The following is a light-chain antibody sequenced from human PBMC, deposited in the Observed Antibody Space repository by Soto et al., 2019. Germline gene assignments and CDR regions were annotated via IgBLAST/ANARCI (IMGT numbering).Light chain of an antibody. V-gene: IGLV1-44*01. Sequence: QSVLTQPPSASGTPGQRVTISSSGSSSNIGSNTVNWYQQVPGTAPKLLIYSNNQRPSGVPDRFSGSKSGTSASLAISGLQSEDEADYYCAAWDATLNGLFGGGTKLTVL. J-gene: IGLJ2*01. CDR1: SSNIGSNT. CDR3: AAWDATLNGL. CDR2: SNN.